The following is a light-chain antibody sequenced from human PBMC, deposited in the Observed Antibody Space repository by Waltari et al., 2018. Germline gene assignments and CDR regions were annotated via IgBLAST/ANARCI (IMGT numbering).Light chain of an antibody. V-gene: IGKV3-11*01. J-gene: IGKJ4*01. Sequence: EIVLTQSPATLSLSPGERATLSCRASQSVRIYFAWYQQKPGQAPRLLIYDATNRATGIPARFTGSGSGTDFTLTIDSLEPEDFAVYYCQQRSNWVSFGGGTKVEIK. CDR1: QSVRIY. CDR3: QQRSNWVS. CDR2: DAT.